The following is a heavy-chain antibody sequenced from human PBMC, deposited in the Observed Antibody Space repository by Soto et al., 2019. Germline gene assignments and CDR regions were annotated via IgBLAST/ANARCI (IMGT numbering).Heavy chain of an antibody. V-gene: IGHV4-34*01. Sequence: KSSETLSLTCAFYGGSFDDFYWSWVRQSPGKGLEWVGEISHDGGTNYSPSLASRVSISVDTSKNQFSLHLRSVTAADTGLYYCARGQLVWYGDLTPYHRDMDVWGQGTTATVSS. J-gene: IGHJ6*02. CDR1: GGSFDDFY. CDR2: ISHDGGT. D-gene: IGHD3-10*01. CDR3: ARGQLVWYGDLTPYHRDMDV.